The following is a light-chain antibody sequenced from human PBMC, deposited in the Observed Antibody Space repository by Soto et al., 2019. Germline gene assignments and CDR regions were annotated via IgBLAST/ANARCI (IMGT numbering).Light chain of an antibody. CDR3: QQFNTYPLT. J-gene: IGKJ3*01. CDR1: RGISSA. V-gene: IGKV1-13*02. Sequence: ATQLTQSPSSLSASVGDRVTITCRASRGISSALAWYQQKPGKPPNLLIYDASILESGVPSRFSGSGSATDFTLTISSLQPEDFATYYCQQFNTYPLTFGPGTKVDIK. CDR2: DAS.